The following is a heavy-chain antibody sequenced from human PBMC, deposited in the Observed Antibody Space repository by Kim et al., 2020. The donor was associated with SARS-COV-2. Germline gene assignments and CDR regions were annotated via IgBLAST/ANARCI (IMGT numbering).Heavy chain of an antibody. J-gene: IGHJ3*02. V-gene: IGHV3-11*06. CDR3: AREGYADAFDI. D-gene: IGHD2-2*01. Sequence: YADSVKGRFTISRDNAKNSLYLQMNSLRAEDTAVYYCAREGYADAFDIWGQGTMVTVSS.